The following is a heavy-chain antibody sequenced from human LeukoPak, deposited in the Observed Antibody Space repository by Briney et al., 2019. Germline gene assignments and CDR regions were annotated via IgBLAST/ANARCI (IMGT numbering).Heavy chain of an antibody. CDR3: ARALSGSTDY. Sequence: PSETLSLTCTVSGGSIRSGSYYWSWIRQPAGKGLEWIGRIYTSGSTNYNPSLKSRVTISVDTSKNQFSLKLSSVTAADTAVYYCARALSGSTDYWGQGTLVTVSS. CDR1: GGSIRSGSYY. V-gene: IGHV4-61*02. D-gene: IGHD6-19*01. CDR2: IYTSGST. J-gene: IGHJ4*02.